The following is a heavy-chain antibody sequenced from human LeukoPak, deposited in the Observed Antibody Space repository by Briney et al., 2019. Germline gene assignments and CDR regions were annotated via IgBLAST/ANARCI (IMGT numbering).Heavy chain of an antibody. CDR1: GGTFSSYA. D-gene: IGHD3-22*01. V-gene: IGHV1-69*05. Sequence: SVKVSCKASGGTFSSYAISWVRQAPGQGLEWMGGIIPIFGTANYAQKFRGRVTITTDESTRTAYMELSSLRSEDTAIYYCARDTTLSRVITTTTTYHYFYYIDVWGKGTTVTISS. J-gene: IGHJ6*03. CDR3: ARDTTLSRVITTTTTYHYFYYIDV. CDR2: IIPIFGTA.